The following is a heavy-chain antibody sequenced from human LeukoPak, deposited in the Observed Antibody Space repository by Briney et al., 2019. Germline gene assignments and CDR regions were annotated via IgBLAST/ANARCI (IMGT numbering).Heavy chain of an antibody. Sequence: PSETLSPTCTVSGGSISSYYWSWIRQPPGKGLEWIGYIYYSGSTNYNPSLKSRVTISVDTSKNQFSLKLSSVTAADTAVYYCARNGRAPFYYYGMDVWGQGTTVTVSS. J-gene: IGHJ6*02. D-gene: IGHD4-17*01. CDR3: ARNGRAPFYYYGMDV. CDR2: IYYSGST. V-gene: IGHV4-59*01. CDR1: GGSISSYY.